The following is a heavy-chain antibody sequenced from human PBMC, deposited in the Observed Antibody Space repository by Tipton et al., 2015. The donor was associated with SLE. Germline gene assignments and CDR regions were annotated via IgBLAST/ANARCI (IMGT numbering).Heavy chain of an antibody. CDR1: GASISNYC. J-gene: IGHJ5*02. CDR2: ICTSGGT. V-gene: IGHV4-4*07. Sequence: TLSLTCTVSGASISNYCWSWIRRPAGKGLEWIGRICTSGGTNYNPSLRTRVTMSLHPSKKQFSLKLSSVTAADTAVYYCARESLVAPSWFDPWGQGTLVTVSS. CDR3: ARESLVAPSWFDP. D-gene: IGHD5-12*01.